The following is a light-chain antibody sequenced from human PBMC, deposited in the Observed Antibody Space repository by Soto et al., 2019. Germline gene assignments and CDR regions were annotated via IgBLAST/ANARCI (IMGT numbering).Light chain of an antibody. CDR3: QHADSFPLIT. V-gene: IGKV1-12*01. CDR1: EDISTW. CDR2: AAS. Sequence: DLQMTQSPSSLSASIGDRVTIXXRSREDISTWLAWYQQKPGKAPKLXXYAASSLQSGVPSRFSGSGSGTDFTLTISSLQPEDFATYYCQHADSFPLITFGQGTRLEIK. J-gene: IGKJ5*01.